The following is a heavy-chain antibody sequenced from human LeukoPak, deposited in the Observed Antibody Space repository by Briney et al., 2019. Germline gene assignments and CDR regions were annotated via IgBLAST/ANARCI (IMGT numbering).Heavy chain of an antibody. CDR1: GFNFDDYT. V-gene: IGHV3-43*01. CDR3: AKGGYSSSLDDAFDI. CDR2: ISWDGDST. Sequence: GSLRLSCAASGFNFDDYTMHWVRQAPGKGLEWVSLISWDGDSTYYADSVKGRFTISRDNSKNSLYLQMNSLRTEDTAFYYCAKGGYSSSLDDAFDIWGQGTMVTVSS. J-gene: IGHJ3*02. D-gene: IGHD6-13*01.